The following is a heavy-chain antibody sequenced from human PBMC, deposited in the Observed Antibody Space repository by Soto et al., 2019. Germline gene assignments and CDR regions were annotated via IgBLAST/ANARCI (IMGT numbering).Heavy chain of an antibody. Sequence: SETLSLTCTVSGGSISSSSYYWGWIRQPPGKGLEWIGSIYYSGSTYYNPSLKSRVTISVDTSKNQFSLKLSSVTAADTAVYYRARQGYCSSTSCYVSYYYYYMDVWGKGTTVTVSS. CDR1: GGSISSSSYY. J-gene: IGHJ6*03. V-gene: IGHV4-39*01. CDR2: IYYSGST. D-gene: IGHD2-2*01. CDR3: ARQGYCSSTSCYVSYYYYYMDV.